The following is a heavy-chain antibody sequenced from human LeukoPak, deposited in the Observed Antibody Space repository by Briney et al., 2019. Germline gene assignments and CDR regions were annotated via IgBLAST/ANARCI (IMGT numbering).Heavy chain of an antibody. CDR3: AKDLNLQWTLDY. CDR2: ISYDGSNK. CDR1: GFTFSSYG. J-gene: IGHJ4*02. V-gene: IGHV3-30*18. D-gene: IGHD4-11*01. Sequence: GRSLRLSCAASGFTFSSYGMHWVRQAPGKGLEWVAVISYDGSNKYYADSVKGRFTISRDNSKNTLYLRMNSLRAEDTAVYYCAKDLNLQWTLDYWGQGTLVTVSS.